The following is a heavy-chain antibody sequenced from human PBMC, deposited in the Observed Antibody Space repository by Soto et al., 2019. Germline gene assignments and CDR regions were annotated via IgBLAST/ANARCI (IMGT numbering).Heavy chain of an antibody. J-gene: IGHJ4*02. CDR1: GGSFSGYY. D-gene: IGHD3-10*01. CDR3: ARGPLPRWYGLRVFDY. V-gene: IGHV4-34*01. CDR2: INHSGST. Sequence: SETLSLTCAVYGGSFSGYYWSWIRQPPGKGLEWIGEINHSGSTNYNPSLKSRVTISVDTSKNQFSLKLSSVTAADTAVYYCARGPLPRWYGLRVFDYWGQGTLVTVSS.